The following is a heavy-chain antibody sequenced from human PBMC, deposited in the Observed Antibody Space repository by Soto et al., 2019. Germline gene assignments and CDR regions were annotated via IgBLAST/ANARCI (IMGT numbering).Heavy chain of an antibody. Sequence: QVQLQESDPGLVKPSETLSLTCTVSGGSISSYYWSWIRQPPGKGLEWIGYIHYSGSTNYNPSLKSRVIISVDTSKNQFSLKLSSVTAADTAVYYCAKDSSDSSGWYYFDYWGQGTLVTVSS. CDR3: AKDSSDSSGWYYFDY. J-gene: IGHJ4*02. V-gene: IGHV4-59*12. D-gene: IGHD6-19*01. CDR1: GGSISSYY. CDR2: IHYSGST.